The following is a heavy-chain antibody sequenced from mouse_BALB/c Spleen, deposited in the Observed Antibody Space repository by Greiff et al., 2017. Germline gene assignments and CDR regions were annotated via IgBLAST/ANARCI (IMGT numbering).Heavy chain of an antibody. CDR1: GFTFSDYG. CDR3: ARAYYRYDGAWFAY. V-gene: IGHV5-15*02. J-gene: IGHJ3*01. Sequence: EVKLVESGGGLVQPGGSRKLSCAASGFTFSDYGMAWVRQAPGKGPEWVAFISNLAYSIYYADTVTGRFTISRENAKNTLYLEMSSLRSEDTAMYYCARAYYRYDGAWFAYWGQGTLVTVSA. D-gene: IGHD2-14*01. CDR2: ISNLAYSI.